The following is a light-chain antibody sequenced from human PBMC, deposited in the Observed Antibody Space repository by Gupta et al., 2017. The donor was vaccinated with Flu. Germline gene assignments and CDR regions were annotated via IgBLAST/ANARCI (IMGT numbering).Light chain of an antibody. V-gene: IGKV3D-15*01. J-gene: IGKJ1*01. Sequence: GEGVTLSCRASRSVGTSVAWYRQRLGQAPRPLISSASTRATGIPARFSGAGSGTEFTLTISSLQSEDSAIYYCQQYYDVPRTFGQGTTVEIK. CDR1: RSVGTS. CDR3: QQYYDVPRT. CDR2: SAS.